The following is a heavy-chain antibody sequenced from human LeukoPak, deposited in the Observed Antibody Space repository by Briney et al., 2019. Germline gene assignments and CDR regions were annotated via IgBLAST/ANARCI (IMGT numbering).Heavy chain of an antibody. Sequence: ASVKVSCKASGYTFTSYGISWVRQAPGQGLEWMGWISAYNGNTNYAQKLQGRVTMTTDTSTSTAYMELRSLRSDDTAVYYCARVAMVRGVIIIEAMAAFDIWDQGTMVTVSS. CDR3: ARVAMVRGVIIIEAMAAFDI. CDR2: ISAYNGNT. V-gene: IGHV1-18*04. J-gene: IGHJ3*02. D-gene: IGHD3-10*01. CDR1: GYTFTSYG.